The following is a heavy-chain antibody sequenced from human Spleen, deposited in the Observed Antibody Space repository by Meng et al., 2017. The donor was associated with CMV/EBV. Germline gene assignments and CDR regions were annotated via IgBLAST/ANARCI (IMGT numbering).Heavy chain of an antibody. J-gene: IGHJ6*02. D-gene: IGHD3-10*01. CDR3: AREQELLGFGGPVYYGMDV. Sequence: GESLKISCAASGFTFSSYWMSWVRQAPGKGLEWVANIKQDGSEKNYVDSVKGRFTISRDNAKNSLYLQMNSLRAEDTAVYYCAREQELLGFGGPVYYGMDVWGQGTTVTVSS. CDR2: IKQDGSEK. V-gene: IGHV3-7*01. CDR1: GFTFSSYW.